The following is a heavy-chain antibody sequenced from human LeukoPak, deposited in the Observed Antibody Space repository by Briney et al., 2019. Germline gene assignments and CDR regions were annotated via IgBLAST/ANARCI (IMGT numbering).Heavy chain of an antibody. J-gene: IGHJ4*01. CDR1: GLTVSSYA. CDR2: VIGSTANT. CDR3: AKYTSGTSYRGLDQ. D-gene: IGHD3-10*01. Sequence: GGSLRLSCGASGLTVSSYAMSWVRQAPGKGLEWVSTVIGSTANTYYADSVKGRFTISRDDSKNTVYLQMNSLRAEDAAVYSCAKYTSGTSYRGLDQWGHGTLVTVSS. V-gene: IGHV3-23*01.